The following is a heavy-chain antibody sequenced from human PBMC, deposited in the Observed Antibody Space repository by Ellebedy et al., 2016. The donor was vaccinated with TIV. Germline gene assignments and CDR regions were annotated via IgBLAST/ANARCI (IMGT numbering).Heavy chain of an antibody. D-gene: IGHD1-14*01. Sequence: ASVKVSCXASGYTFTKFAIHWVRQAPGQRLEWMGWINTANGNTKYSQKFQGRVTITRDTSASTAYMELSSLRSADTAVYYCARDRRSYRDADLYPGQNWGQGTLVNVS. CDR3: ARDRRSYRDADLYPGQN. CDR1: GYTFTKFA. J-gene: IGHJ4*02. CDR2: INTANGNT. V-gene: IGHV1-3*04.